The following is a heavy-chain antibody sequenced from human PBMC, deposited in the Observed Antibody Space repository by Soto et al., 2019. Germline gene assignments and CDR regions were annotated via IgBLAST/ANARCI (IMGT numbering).Heavy chain of an antibody. CDR1: GGSISSSSYY. J-gene: IGHJ6*02. CDR3: ARHKRATAAGRQYYYYYGMDV. D-gene: IGHD6-13*01. CDR2: IYYSGST. V-gene: IGHV4-39*01. Sequence: SETLSLTCTVSGGSISSSSYYWGWIRQPPGKGLEWIGSIYYSGSTYYNPSLKSRVTISADTSKNQFSLKLSSVTAADTAVYYCARHKRATAAGRQYYYYYGMDVWGQGTTVTVSS.